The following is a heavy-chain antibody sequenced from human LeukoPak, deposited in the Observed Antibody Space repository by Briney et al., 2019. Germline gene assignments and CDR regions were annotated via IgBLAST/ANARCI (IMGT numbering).Heavy chain of an antibody. D-gene: IGHD4-11*01. J-gene: IGHJ4*02. V-gene: IGHV3-66*01. CDR2: IYSGGST. CDR3: ARREGYSGTFDY. CDR1: GFTVSSNY. Sequence: GGSLRLSCAASGFTVSSNYMSWVRQAPGRGLEWVSVIYSGGSTYYADSVKGRFTISRDNSKNTLYLQMNSLRAEDTAVYYCARREGYSGTFDYWGQGTLVTVSS.